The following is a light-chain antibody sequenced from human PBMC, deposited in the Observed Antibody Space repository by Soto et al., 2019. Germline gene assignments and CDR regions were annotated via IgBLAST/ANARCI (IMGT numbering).Light chain of an antibody. V-gene: IGLV2-14*01. J-gene: IGLJ3*02. Sequence: QSALTQPASVSGSPGQSITISCTGTSSDVGGYNYVSWYQQHPGKATKLMIYDVSNRPSGVSNRFSGSKSGNTASLTISGLQAEDEADYYCSSYTSSSPWVFGGGTKVTVL. CDR1: SSDVGGYNY. CDR3: SSYTSSSPWV. CDR2: DVS.